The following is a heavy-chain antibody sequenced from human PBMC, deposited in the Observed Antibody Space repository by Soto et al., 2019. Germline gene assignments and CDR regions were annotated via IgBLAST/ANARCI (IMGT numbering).Heavy chain of an antibody. CDR2: IYYSGST. D-gene: IGHD2-15*01. CDR3: ARHTPAISISDH. Sequence: SETLSLTCTVSGGSISSSSYYWGWIRQPPGKVLEWIGSIYYSGSTYYNPSLKSRVTISVDTSKNQFSLKLSSVTAADTAVYYCARHTPAISISDHWGQGTLVTVSS. J-gene: IGHJ4*02. V-gene: IGHV4-39*01. CDR1: GGSISSSSYY.